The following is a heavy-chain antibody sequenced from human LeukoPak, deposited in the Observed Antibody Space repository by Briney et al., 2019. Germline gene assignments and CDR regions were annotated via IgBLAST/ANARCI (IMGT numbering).Heavy chain of an antibody. Sequence: SVKVSCKASGGTFSSYAISWVRQAPGQGLEWMGGIIPIFGTANYAQKFQGRVTITADESTSTAYMELSSLRSEDTAVYYCARDRLIAAAGWGFDYWGQGTLVTVSS. CDR3: ARDRLIAAAGWGFDY. J-gene: IGHJ4*02. V-gene: IGHV1-69*13. D-gene: IGHD6-13*01. CDR1: GGTFSSYA. CDR2: IIPIFGTA.